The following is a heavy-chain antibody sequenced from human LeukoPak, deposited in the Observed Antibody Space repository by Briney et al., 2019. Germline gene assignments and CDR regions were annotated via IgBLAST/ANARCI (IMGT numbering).Heavy chain of an antibody. Sequence: ASVKVSCKASGYTFTGYYMHWVRQAPGQGLEWMGWINPNSGGTNYAQKFQGRVTMTRDTSISTAYMELSRLRSDDTAAYYCARLGIDVAAAGTTTTDYWGQGTLVTVSS. V-gene: IGHV1-2*02. D-gene: IGHD6-13*01. CDR1: GYTFTGYY. CDR2: INPNSGGT. J-gene: IGHJ4*02. CDR3: ARLGIDVAAAGTTTTDY.